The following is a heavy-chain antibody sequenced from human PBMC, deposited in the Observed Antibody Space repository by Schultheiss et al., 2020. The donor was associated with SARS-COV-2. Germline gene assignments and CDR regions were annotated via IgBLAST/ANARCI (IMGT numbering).Heavy chain of an antibody. V-gene: IGHV1-46*01. CDR2: INPSGGST. Sequence: ASVKVSCKASGYTFTSYYMHWVRQAPGQGLEWMGIINPSGGSTSYAQKFQGRVTMTTDTSTSTAYMELRSLRSDDTAVYYCARGGRITIFGHYGMDVWGQGTTVTVSS. CDR3: ARGGRITIFGHYGMDV. D-gene: IGHD3-3*01. J-gene: IGHJ6*02. CDR1: GYTFTSYY.